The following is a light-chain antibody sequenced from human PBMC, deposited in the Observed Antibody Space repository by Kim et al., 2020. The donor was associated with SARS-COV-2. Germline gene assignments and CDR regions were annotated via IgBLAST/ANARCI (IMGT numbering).Light chain of an antibody. CDR3: QQYNSYSWT. V-gene: IGKV1-5*03. CDR2: NAS. J-gene: IGKJ1*01. Sequence: ASVGDRVTITCRASQSISSWCAWYQQKPGKAPRFLIYNASSLPNGVPSRFSGSGSGTEFTLTISSLQPDDFAAYYCQQYNSYSWTFGQGTKVDIK. CDR1: QSISSW.